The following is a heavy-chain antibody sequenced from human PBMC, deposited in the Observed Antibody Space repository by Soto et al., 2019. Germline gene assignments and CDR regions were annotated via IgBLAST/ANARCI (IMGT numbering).Heavy chain of an antibody. CDR2: INAGNGNT. V-gene: IGHV1-3*05. Sequence: QVQLVQSGAEEKKPGASVKVSCKASGYTFTSYAMHWVRQAPGQRLARMGWINAGNGNTKYSQKFQGRVTITRDTSASTAYMELSSLRSEDTAVYYCASSGIAAAGILDYYYYGMDVWGQGTTVTVSS. CDR3: ASSGIAAAGILDYYYYGMDV. J-gene: IGHJ6*02. CDR1: GYTFTSYA. D-gene: IGHD6-13*01.